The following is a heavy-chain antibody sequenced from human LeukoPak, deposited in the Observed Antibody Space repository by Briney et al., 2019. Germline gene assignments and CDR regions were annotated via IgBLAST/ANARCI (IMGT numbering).Heavy chain of an antibody. D-gene: IGHD4-23*01. CDR3: ASGHYGGRFDP. J-gene: IGHJ5*02. CDR1: GGTFSSYA. CDR2: IIPILGIA. Sequence: ASVKVSCKASGGTFSSYAISWVRQAPGQGLEWMGRIIPILGIANYAQKFQGRVTITADKSTSTAYMELSSLRSEDTAVYYCASGHYGGRFDPWGQGTLVTVSS. V-gene: IGHV1-69*04.